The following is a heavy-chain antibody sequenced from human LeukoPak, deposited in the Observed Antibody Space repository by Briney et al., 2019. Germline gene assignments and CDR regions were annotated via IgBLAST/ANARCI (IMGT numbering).Heavy chain of an antibody. Sequence: GGSLRLSCAASGFTFSSYAMHWVRQAPGKGLEWVAVISYDGSNKYYADSVKGRFTISRDNSKNTLYLQMNSLRAEDTAVYYCARAYDSSGYPFDYWGQGTLVIVSS. CDR2: ISYDGSNK. V-gene: IGHV3-30-3*01. CDR1: GFTFSSYA. CDR3: ARAYDSSGYPFDY. D-gene: IGHD3-22*01. J-gene: IGHJ4*02.